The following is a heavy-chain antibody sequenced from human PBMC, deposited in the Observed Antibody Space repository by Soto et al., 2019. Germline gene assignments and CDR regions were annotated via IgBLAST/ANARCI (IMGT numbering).Heavy chain of an antibody. Sequence: SETLSLTCTGSGGSISSYYWSWIRQPPGKGLEWIGYIYYSGSTNYNPSLTSRVTLSVDTSKNQFSQKLSSVAAADTAVYYCARDLVYYGSGSPYYYGMDVWGHGTTVTVSS. CDR2: IYYSGST. D-gene: IGHD3-10*01. V-gene: IGHV4-59*01. J-gene: IGHJ6*02. CDR1: GGSISSYY. CDR3: ARDLVYYGSGSPYYYGMDV.